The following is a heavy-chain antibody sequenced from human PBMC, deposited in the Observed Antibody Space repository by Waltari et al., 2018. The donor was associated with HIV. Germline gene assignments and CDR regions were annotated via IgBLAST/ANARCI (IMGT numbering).Heavy chain of an antibody. CDR3: ARDRITMVRGTGHFFDY. D-gene: IGHD3-10*01. CDR1: GASVSSYSAA. CDR2: TYYMSKWYY. J-gene: IGHJ4*02. Sequence: QVQLQQSGPGLVKPSQTLPLTCAISGASVSSYSAAWNWIRQSPSRGLEWLGRTYYMSKWYYDYAVSMKRRITINPDTSKNQFSLQLNSVTPDDTAVYYCARDRITMVRGTGHFFDYWGQGTLVTVSS. V-gene: IGHV6-1*01.